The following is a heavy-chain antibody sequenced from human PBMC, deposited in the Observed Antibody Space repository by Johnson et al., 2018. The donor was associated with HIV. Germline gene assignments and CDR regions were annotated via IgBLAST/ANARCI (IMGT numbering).Heavy chain of an antibody. Sequence: QVQLVESGGGLVKPGGSLRLSCAASGFTFSDYYMHWIRQAPGKGLEWVSYISSSGSTTYYADSLKGRFTISRDNSKNTLYLEMNSLGAEDTAVYYCAKGSGSGWLRDAFDIWGQGTMVTVSS. CDR1: GFTFSDYY. CDR2: ISSSGSTT. J-gene: IGHJ3*02. D-gene: IGHD6-19*01. CDR3: AKGSGSGWLRDAFDI. V-gene: IGHV3-11*04.